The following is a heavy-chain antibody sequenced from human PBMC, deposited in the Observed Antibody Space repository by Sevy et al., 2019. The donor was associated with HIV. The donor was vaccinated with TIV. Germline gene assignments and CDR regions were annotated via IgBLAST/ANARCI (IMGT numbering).Heavy chain of an antibody. J-gene: IGHJ4*02. CDR3: ANAVRGGFDY. Sequence: GGSLRLSCAASGFTFSSYWMSWVRQAPGKGLEWVANIKQDGSEKYYVDSVKGRFTISRGNAKNSLYLQMNSLRAEDSAVYYCANAVRGGFDYWGQGTLVTVSS. D-gene: IGHD3-16*01. V-gene: IGHV3-7*03. CDR2: IKQDGSEK. CDR1: GFTFSSYW.